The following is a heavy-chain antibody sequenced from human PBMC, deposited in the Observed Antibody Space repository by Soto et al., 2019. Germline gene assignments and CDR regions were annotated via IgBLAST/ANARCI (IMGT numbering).Heavy chain of an antibody. CDR1: GGSISSGGYS. V-gene: IGHV4-30-2*01. CDR2: IYHSGST. J-gene: IGHJ4*02. CDR3: AAGGALPRYY. D-gene: IGHD1-26*01. Sequence: QLQLQESGSGLVKPSQTLSLTCAVSGGSISSGGYSWSWIRQPPGKGLEWIGYIYHSGSTYYNPSLKSRVTISVARAKNQFSLKRSSVTAADTAVDYCAAGGALPRYYWGQGTLVTVSS.